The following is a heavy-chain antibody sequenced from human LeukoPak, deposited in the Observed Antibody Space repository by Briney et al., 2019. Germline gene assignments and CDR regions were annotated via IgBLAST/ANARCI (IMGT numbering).Heavy chain of an antibody. CDR1: GFTFSSYG. V-gene: IGHV3-33*01. J-gene: IGHJ6*02. CDR2: IWYDGSNK. CDR3: ARDGDSSSWYVVPDYYYGMDV. D-gene: IGHD6-13*01. Sequence: GGSLRLSCAASGFTFSSYGMHWVRQAPGKGLEWVAVIWYDGSNKYYADSVKGRFTISRDNSKNTLYLQMNSLRAEDTAVYYCARDGDSSSWYVVPDYYYGMDVWGQGTTVTVSS.